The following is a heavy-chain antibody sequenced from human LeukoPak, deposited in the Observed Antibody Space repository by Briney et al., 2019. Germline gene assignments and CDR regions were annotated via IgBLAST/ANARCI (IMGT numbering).Heavy chain of an antibody. CDR1: GGSISSYY. CDR2: IYTSGGT. J-gene: IGHJ6*03. CDR3: ARSQYQLLGSYYYYYMDV. D-gene: IGHD2-2*01. V-gene: IGHV4-4*07. Sequence: SETLSLTCTVSGGSISSYYWSWIRQPAGKGLEWIGRIYTSGGTNYNPSLKSRVTMSVDTSKNQFSLKLSSVTAADTAVYYCARSQYQLLGSYYYYYMDVWGKGTTVTISS.